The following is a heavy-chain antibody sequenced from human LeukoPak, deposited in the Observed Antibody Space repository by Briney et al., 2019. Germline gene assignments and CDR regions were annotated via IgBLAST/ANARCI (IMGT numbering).Heavy chain of an antibody. J-gene: IGHJ6*02. CDR1: GFTFSSYA. V-gene: IGHV3-30*18. CDR3: ANDVKSSTSTSSSYGLDV. Sequence: PRGSLRLSCAASGFTFSSYAMHWVRQAPGKGLEWVAALSYDGSKKFYADSVKGRFTISRDNSKNTLFLQMNSLRAEDTAVYYCANDVKSSTSTSSSYGLDVWGQGTTVTVSS. CDR2: LSYDGSKK. D-gene: IGHD2-2*01.